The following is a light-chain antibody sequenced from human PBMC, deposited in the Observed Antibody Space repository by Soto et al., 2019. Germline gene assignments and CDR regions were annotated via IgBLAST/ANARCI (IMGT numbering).Light chain of an antibody. Sequence: DFVMTQSPDSLAVSLGERATINCKSSQSVLYSSNNKNYLAWYQQKPGQPPKLLIYWASTRGSGVPDRLSGSGSGTDFTLTISSLQAEDVAVYYCQQYRLAPYSFGQGTKLDIK. CDR2: WAS. CDR1: QSVLYSSNNKNY. J-gene: IGKJ2*03. CDR3: QQYRLAPYS. V-gene: IGKV4-1*01.